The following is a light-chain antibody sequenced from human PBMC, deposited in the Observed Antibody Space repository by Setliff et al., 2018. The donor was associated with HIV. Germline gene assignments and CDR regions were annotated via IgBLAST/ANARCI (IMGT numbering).Light chain of an antibody. CDR3: SSYTNTLSLWV. Sequence: QSALSQPASVSGSPGQSITISCTGSKNDIAYNFVSWYKQLPGEAPQLILFDVTYRPSGVSHRFSCSKSGNTASLTISGLQPEDEAHYYCSSYTNTLSLWVFGGGTKVTVL. J-gene: IGLJ3*02. CDR2: DVT. CDR1: KNDIAYNF. V-gene: IGLV2-14*03.